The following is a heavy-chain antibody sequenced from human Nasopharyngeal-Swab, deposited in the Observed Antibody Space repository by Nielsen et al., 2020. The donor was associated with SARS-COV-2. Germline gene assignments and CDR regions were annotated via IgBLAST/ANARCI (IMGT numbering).Heavy chain of an antibody. CDR2: IYYSGST. D-gene: IGHD3-3*01. J-gene: IGHJ4*02. Sequence: SETLSLTCTVSGGSISSGDYYWGWIRQPPGKGLEWIGYIYYSGSTYYNPSLKSRVTISVDTSKNQFSLKLSSVTAADTAVYYCAREKNDFWSGSPGAYYFDYWGQGTLVTVSS. V-gene: IGHV4-30-4*01. CDR3: AREKNDFWSGSPGAYYFDY. CDR1: GGSISSGDYY.